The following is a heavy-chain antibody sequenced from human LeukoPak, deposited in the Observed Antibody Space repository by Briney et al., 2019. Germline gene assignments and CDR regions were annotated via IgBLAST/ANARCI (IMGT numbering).Heavy chain of an antibody. Sequence: GGSLRLSCAASGFSFSNYGMHWVRQAPEKGLEWVAVIWYDGSNKYYADSVKGRFTISRDNSKNTLYLQMNSLRAEDTAVYYCAKENTALDYWGQGTLVTVSS. J-gene: IGHJ4*02. CDR3: AKENTALDY. D-gene: IGHD5-18*01. CDR2: IWYDGSNK. V-gene: IGHV3-33*06. CDR1: GFSFSNYG.